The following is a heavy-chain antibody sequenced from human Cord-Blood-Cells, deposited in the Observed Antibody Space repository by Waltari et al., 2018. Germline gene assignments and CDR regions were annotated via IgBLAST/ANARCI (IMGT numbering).Heavy chain of an antibody. V-gene: IGHV1-24*01. CDR3: ATSGLLRFLEWLVGFDY. J-gene: IGHJ4*02. D-gene: IGHD3-3*01. CDR1: GYTLTELS. Sequence: QVQLVQSGAEEKKPGASVKVSCKVSGYTLTELSMHWVRQAPGKGLEWMGGFDPEDGETIYAQKFQGRVTMTEDTSTDTAYMELSSLRSEDTAVYYCATSGLLRFLEWLVGFDYWGQGTLVTVSS. CDR2: FDPEDGET.